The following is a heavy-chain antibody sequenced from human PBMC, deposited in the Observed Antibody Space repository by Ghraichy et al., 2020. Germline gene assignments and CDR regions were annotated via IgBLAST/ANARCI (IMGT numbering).Heavy chain of an antibody. CDR1: GFTFSGYA. CDR3: ARVVLGVVIYDY. V-gene: IGHV3-23*01. CDR2: ISGSGDST. D-gene: IGHD3-22*01. Sequence: GGSLRLSCAASGFTFSGYAMNWVRQPPGKGLEWVSAISGSGDSTYFADSVKGRFTISRDNSKNTLYLYMNSLRVDDTAVYYCARVVLGVVIYDYWGQGTLVSVSS. J-gene: IGHJ4*02.